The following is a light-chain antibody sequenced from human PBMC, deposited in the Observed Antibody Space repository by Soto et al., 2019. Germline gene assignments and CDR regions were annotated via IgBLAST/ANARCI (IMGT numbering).Light chain of an antibody. Sequence: QSALTQPRSVSGSPGQSVTISCTGATSNVGGYNYVSWYQQHPGKAPKLMIYDVTKRPSGVPDRFSGSKFGNTASLTISGLQAGDEADYYCCSYAGAYTHVLFGGRTKLTVL. V-gene: IGLV2-11*01. CDR1: TSNVGGYNY. CDR2: DVT. CDR3: CSYAGAYTHVL. J-gene: IGLJ2*01.